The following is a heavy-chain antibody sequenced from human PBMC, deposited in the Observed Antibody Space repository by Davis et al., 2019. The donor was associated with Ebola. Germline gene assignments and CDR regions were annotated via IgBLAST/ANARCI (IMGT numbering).Heavy chain of an antibody. D-gene: IGHD3-10*01. CDR3: ARASVRWFGELLYTSDAFDI. Sequence: MPSETLPLTCTVSGGSISSYYWSWIRQPPGKGLEWIGYIYYSGSTNYNPSLKSRVTISVDTSKNQFSLKLSSVTAADTAVYYCARASVRWFGELLYTSDAFDIWGQGTMVTVSS. CDR2: IYYSGST. J-gene: IGHJ3*02. V-gene: IGHV4-59*01. CDR1: GGSISSYY.